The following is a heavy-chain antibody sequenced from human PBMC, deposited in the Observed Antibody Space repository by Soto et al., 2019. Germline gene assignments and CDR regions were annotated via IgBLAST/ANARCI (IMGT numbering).Heavy chain of an antibody. V-gene: IGHV4-39*07. CDR2: IFHSGST. CDR3: ARVYSGSYSDS. D-gene: IGHD1-26*01. CDR1: GGSISSGDYY. J-gene: IGHJ4*02. Sequence: PSETLSLTCTVSGGSISSGDYYWSWIRQPPGKGLEWIGEIFHSGSTNYNPSLKTRVTISVDKSKNQFSLKLSSVTAADTAVYYCARVYSGSYSDSWGQGTLVTVSS.